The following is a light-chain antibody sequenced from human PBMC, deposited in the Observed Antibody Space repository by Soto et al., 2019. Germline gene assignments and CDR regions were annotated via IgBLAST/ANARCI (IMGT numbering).Light chain of an antibody. V-gene: IGKV3-20*01. J-gene: IGKJ1*01. CDR3: QQYGSSST. Sequence: VLMQSPGTPSLSPGERATLSCRASQSVRNSYLAWYQQKPGQAPRLLIYGPSSRATGIPDRFSGSGSGTDFTLTISRLEPEDFAVYYCQQYGSSSTFGQGTKVEIK. CDR2: GPS. CDR1: QSVRNSY.